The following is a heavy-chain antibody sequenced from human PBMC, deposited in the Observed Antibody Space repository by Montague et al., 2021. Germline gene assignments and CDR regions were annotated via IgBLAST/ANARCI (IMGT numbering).Heavy chain of an antibody. CDR1: GASISSSENS. D-gene: IGHD3-16*02. CDR2: IFSSGIT. Sequence: SETLSLTCTVSGASISSSENSWGWIRQPPGKGLEWLGSIFSSGITYFNPSLRSRIAISVDASKNQFSLKLTSVTAADTAVYYCARHFTFGGVVVALDYWGQGNLVSVSS. J-gene: IGHJ4*02. V-gene: IGHV4-39*01. CDR3: ARHFTFGGVVVALDY.